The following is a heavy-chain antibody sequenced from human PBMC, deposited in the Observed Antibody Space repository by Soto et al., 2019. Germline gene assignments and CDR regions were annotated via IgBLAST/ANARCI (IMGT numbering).Heavy chain of an antibody. D-gene: IGHD5-18*01. CDR2: ISSSSSYI. V-gene: IGHV3-21*01. CDR1: GFTFSSYS. Sequence: SLRLSCAASGFTFSSYSMNWVRQAPGKGLEWVSSISSSSSYIYYADSVKGRFTISRDNAKNSLYLQMNSLRAEDTAVYYCARDLKYSYGPSPYWGQGTLVTVSS. CDR3: ARDLKYSYGPSPY. J-gene: IGHJ4*02.